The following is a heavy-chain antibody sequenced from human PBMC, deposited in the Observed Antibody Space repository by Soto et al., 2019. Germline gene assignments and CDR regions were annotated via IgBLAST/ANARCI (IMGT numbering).Heavy chain of an antibody. J-gene: IGHJ4*02. CDR3: ARGGATRPDY. CDR1: GFTFSNYG. CDR2: ISSSSATR. D-gene: IGHD6-6*01. V-gene: IGHV3-48*02. Sequence: VGSLRLSCAASGFTFSNYGMNWVRQAPGKGLAWVSYISSSSATRQYADSVKGRFTISRDKAKNSLYLQMNSLRDEDTAVYYCARGGATRPDYWGQGTLVTVPS.